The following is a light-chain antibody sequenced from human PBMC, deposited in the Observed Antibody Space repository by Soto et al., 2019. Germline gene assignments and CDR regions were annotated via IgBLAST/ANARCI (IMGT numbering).Light chain of an antibody. CDR3: SSYGSKNTVV. V-gene: IGLV2-14*03. CDR1: SSDVGTYNS. CDR2: DVT. Sequence: QSALTQPASVSGSPGQSITISCTGTSSDVGTYNSVSWYQQHPGKVPKLMIYDVTNRPSGVSNCFSGSKSGNTASLTISGLQAEDEADYYCSSYGSKNTVVFGGGTKLTVL. J-gene: IGLJ2*01.